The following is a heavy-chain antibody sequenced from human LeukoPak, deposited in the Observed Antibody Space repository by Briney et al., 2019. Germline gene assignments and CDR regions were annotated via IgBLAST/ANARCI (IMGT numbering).Heavy chain of an antibody. J-gene: IGHJ6*02. Sequence: SVKVSCKASGGTFSSYAISWVRQAPGQGLEWMGRIIPILGIANYAQKFQGRVTITADKSTSTAYMELSSLRSEDTAVYYCASFPPAGYCSGGSCYTAEYYYGMDVWGQGTTVTVSS. V-gene: IGHV1-69*04. CDR2: IIPILGIA. D-gene: IGHD2-15*01. CDR1: GGTFSSYA. CDR3: ASFPPAGYCSGGSCYTAEYYYGMDV.